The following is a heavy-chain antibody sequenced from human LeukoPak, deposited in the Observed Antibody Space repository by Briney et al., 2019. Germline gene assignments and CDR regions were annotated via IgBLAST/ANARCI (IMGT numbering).Heavy chain of an antibody. CDR1: GFTFSSYG. Sequence: PGGSLRLSYAASGFTFSSYGMHWVRQAPGKGLEWVAVISYDGSNKYYAGSVKGRFTISRDNSKNTLYLQMNSLRAEDTAVYYCAKHYSSSWSPYFDYWGQGTLVTVSS. V-gene: IGHV3-30*18. J-gene: IGHJ4*02. D-gene: IGHD6-13*01. CDR3: AKHYSSSWSPYFDY. CDR2: ISYDGSNK.